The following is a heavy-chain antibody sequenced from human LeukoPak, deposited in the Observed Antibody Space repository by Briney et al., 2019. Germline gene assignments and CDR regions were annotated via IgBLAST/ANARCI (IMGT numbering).Heavy chain of an antibody. CDR2: IDTSSRYI. D-gene: IGHD2-2*02. V-gene: IGHV3-21*04. CDR3: AREGYCSSTSCYTLGDAFDI. Sequence: GGSLRLSCAASGFTFSSYNMDWVRQAPGKGLEWVSFIDTSSRYIHQADSVKGRFTISRDNSKNTLYLQMNSLRAEDTAVYYCAREGYCSSTSCYTLGDAFDIWGQGTMVTVSS. CDR1: GFTFSSYN. J-gene: IGHJ3*02.